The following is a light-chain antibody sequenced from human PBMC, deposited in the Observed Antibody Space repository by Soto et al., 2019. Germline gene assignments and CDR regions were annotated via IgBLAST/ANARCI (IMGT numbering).Light chain of an antibody. CDR1: SSDVGGYNY. CDR2: DVT. V-gene: IGLV2-14*03. J-gene: IGLJ2*01. Sequence: QSVLTQPASVSGSPGQSITISCTGTSSDVGGYNYVSWYQHHPGKAPKLMIYDVTDRPSGISFRFSGSKSGNTASLTISRLQAEDEADYYCSSYTSRNTVLFGAGTKLTVL. CDR3: SSYTSRNTVL.